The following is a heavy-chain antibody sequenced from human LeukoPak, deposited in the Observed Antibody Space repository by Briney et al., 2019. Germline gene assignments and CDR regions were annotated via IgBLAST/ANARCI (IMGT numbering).Heavy chain of an antibody. J-gene: IGHJ3*01. CDR2: ISGSGDNT. Sequence: GGSLRLSCAASGFTFSSYAMSWVRQAPGKGLKWVSAISGSGDNTYYADSVRGRFTISRDNSKNTLSLQMNSLRVEDTAIYYCARDIELSTWGLGTLVTVSS. CDR3: ARDIELST. CDR1: GFTFSSYA. V-gene: IGHV3-23*01. D-gene: IGHD5-12*01.